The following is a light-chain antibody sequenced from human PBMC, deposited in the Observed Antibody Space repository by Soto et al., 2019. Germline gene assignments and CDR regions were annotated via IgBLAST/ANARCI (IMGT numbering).Light chain of an antibody. CDR1: SSNIGSSY. J-gene: IGLJ3*02. CDR3: AAWDDSLSGPV. Sequence: QPVLTQPPSASGTPGQRVTIFCSGSSSNIGSSYVYWYQQLPGTAPKLLIYRNNQRPSGVPDRFSASKSGTSASLAISGLRSEDEADYYCAAWDDSLSGPVFGGGTKLTVL. CDR2: RNN. V-gene: IGLV1-47*01.